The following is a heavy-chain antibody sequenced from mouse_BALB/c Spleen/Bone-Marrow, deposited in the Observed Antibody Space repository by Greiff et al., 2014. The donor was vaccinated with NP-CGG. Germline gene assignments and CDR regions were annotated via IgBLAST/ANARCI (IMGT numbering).Heavy chain of an antibody. CDR1: GYTFTTYT. V-gene: IGHV1-4*01. CDR2: INPSSAYT. J-gene: IGHJ2*01. D-gene: IGHD1-1*01. Sequence: VQLVESGAELARPGASVKMSCKASGYTFTTYTMHWVKQRPGQGLEWIGYINPSSAYTNYNQNFRDKATLTADKSSSTAYMQLSSLTSEDSAVYYCARSYYVYYFDYWGQGTTLTVSS. CDR3: ARSYYVYYFDY.